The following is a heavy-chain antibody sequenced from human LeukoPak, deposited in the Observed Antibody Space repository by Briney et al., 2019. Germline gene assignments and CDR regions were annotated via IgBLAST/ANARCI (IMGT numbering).Heavy chain of an antibody. J-gene: IGHJ4*02. CDR2: ISYDGSNK. D-gene: IGHD3-10*01. V-gene: IGHV3-30*18. Sequence: PGGSLRLSRAASGFTFSSCGMHWVRQAPGKGLEWVAVISYDGSNKYYADSVKGRFTISRDNSKNTLYLQMNSLRAEDTAVYYCAKAIYYYGSGSNPFDYWGQGTLVTVSS. CDR3: AKAIYYYGSGSNPFDY. CDR1: GFTFSSCG.